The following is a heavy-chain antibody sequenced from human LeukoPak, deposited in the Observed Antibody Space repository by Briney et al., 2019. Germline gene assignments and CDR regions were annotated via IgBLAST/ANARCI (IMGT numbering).Heavy chain of an antibody. CDR3: AGDPGGNQNGFDI. Sequence: GGSLRLSCAASGFTVSGSFMSWVRQAPGKGLEWVSVIHSDGTTYSADSVKDRFSISRDNYKNTLYLQMNSLRAEDTAVYYCAGDPGGNQNGFDIWGQGTMVIISS. J-gene: IGHJ3*02. V-gene: IGHV3-66*01. CDR1: GFTVSGSF. D-gene: IGHD3-16*01. CDR2: IHSDGTT.